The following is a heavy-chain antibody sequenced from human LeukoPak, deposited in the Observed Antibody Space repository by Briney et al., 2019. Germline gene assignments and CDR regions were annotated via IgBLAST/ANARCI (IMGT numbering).Heavy chain of an antibody. J-gene: IGHJ4*02. Sequence: TGGSLRLSCVASGLSFSGYGMHWVRQAPGKGLEWVAVISYDGSNKYYADSVKGRFTISRDNSKNTLYLQMNSLRAEDTAVYYCARGVDYWGQGTLVTVSS. CDR2: ISYDGSNK. V-gene: IGHV3-30*03. CDR3: ARGVDY. CDR1: GLSFSGYG.